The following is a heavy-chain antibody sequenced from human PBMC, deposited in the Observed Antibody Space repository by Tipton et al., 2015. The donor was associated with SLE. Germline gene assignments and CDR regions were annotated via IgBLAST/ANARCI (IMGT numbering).Heavy chain of an antibody. CDR2: INHGGST. V-gene: IGHV4-34*01. CDR1: GGSFSGYY. D-gene: IGHD1-26*01. CDR3: ARKWELLRGWYFDL. J-gene: IGHJ2*01. Sequence: TLSLTCAVYGGSFSGYYWSWIRQPPGKGLEWIGEINHGGSTNYNPPLKSRVTISVDTSKNQFSLKLSSVTAADTAVYYCARKWELLRGWYFDLWGRGTLVTVSS.